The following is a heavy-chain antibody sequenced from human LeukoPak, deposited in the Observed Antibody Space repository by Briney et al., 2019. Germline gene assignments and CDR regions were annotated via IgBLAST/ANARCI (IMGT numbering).Heavy chain of an antibody. Sequence: GGSLRLSCKVSGFTVSTNSWSWVRQAPGKGLEWVSFISSGGNTDHSDSVKGRFTISRDNAKNSLYLQMNSLRVEDTAVYYCARSMKNYGYEIDYWGQGTRVTVSS. J-gene: IGHJ4*02. V-gene: IGHV3-53*01. D-gene: IGHD5-12*01. CDR2: ISSGGNT. CDR3: ARSMKNYGYEIDY. CDR1: GFTVSTNS.